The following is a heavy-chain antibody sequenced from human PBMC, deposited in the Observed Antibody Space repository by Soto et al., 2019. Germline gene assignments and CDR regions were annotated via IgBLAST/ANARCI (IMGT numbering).Heavy chain of an antibody. Sequence: SETLSLTCTVSGGSISSSSYYLGWIRQPPGKGVEWIGSIYHSGSTYYNASLKSRVTISVDTYKKQFSLKLSSVTAAATAGYYCARQSKVAKMRAPTHFDYWGQGTLVTVSS. CDR1: GGSISSSSYY. CDR2: IYHSGST. D-gene: IGHD5-12*01. J-gene: IGHJ4*02. V-gene: IGHV4-39*01. CDR3: ARQSKVAKMRAPTHFDY.